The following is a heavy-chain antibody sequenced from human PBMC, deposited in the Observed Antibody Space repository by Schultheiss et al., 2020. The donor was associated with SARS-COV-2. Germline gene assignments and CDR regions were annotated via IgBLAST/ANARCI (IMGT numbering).Heavy chain of an antibody. CDR3: ARDWELNWNDVTKESPFDY. CDR1: GGSISSGDYY. J-gene: IGHJ4*02. D-gene: IGHD1-20*01. CDR2: IYHSGST. V-gene: IGHV4-30-4*08. Sequence: SETLSLTCTVSGGSISSGDYYWSWIRQHPGKGLEWIGSIYHSGSTYYNPSLKSRVTISVDTSKNQFSLKLSSVTAADTAVYYCARDWELNWNDVTKESPFDYWGQGALVTVSS.